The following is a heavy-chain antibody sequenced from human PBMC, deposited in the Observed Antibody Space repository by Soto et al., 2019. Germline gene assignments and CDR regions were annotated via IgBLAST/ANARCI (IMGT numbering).Heavy chain of an antibody. D-gene: IGHD3-3*01. CDR1: GFTFSSYW. J-gene: IGHJ6*02. V-gene: IGHV3-74*01. CDR3: ARGLTIQGYYFYGMDV. CDR2: INSDGSST. Sequence: LRLSCAASGFTFSSYWMHWVRQAPGKGLVWVSRINSDGSSTSYADSVKGRFTISRDNAKNTLYLQMNSLCAEDTVVYYCARGLTIQGYYFYGMDVWGQGTKVTVSS.